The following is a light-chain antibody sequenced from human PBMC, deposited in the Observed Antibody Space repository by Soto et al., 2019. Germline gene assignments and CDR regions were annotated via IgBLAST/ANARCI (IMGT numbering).Light chain of an antibody. J-gene: IGLJ1*01. Sequence: SALTQPASVSGSPGQSITISCTGTNSDVGGYNYVSWYQQHPGKAPELMIYEVSHRPSGVSNRSSGSKSDNTASLTISGLQAEDEADYYCSSYTSISILYVFGTGTKVTVL. CDR2: EVS. V-gene: IGLV2-14*01. CDR3: SSYTSISILYV. CDR1: NSDVGGYNY.